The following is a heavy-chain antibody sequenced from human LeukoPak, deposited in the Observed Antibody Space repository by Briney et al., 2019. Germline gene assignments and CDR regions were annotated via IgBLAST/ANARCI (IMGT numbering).Heavy chain of an antibody. CDR1: GGSLSPYY. J-gene: IGHJ6*02. V-gene: IGHV4-59*08. Sequence: PSETLSLTCTVSGGSLSPYYWGWIRQPPGKGLEWTAFIHYSGSTNYNLSLRTRVTISVDTTKNQFSLKVSSVTAADTAIYYCARQGDGVEYFYAVDVWGQGTTVTVSS. D-gene: IGHD3-16*01. CDR3: ARQGDGVEYFYAVDV. CDR2: IHYSGST.